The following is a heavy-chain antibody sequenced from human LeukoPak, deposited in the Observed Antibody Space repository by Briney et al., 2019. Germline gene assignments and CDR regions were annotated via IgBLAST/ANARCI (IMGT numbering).Heavy chain of an antibody. CDR2: ISGSGGST. CDR3: AKDSIAVAGLDY. V-gene: IGHV3-23*01. D-gene: IGHD6-19*01. CDR1: GFTFSSSA. J-gene: IGHJ4*02. Sequence: PGGSLRLSCAASGFTFSSSAMNWVRQAPGKGLEWVSSISGSGGSTNYTDSVKGRFTISRDNSKNTLCLQMNSLRAEDTAVYYCAKDSIAVAGLDYWGQGTLVTVSS.